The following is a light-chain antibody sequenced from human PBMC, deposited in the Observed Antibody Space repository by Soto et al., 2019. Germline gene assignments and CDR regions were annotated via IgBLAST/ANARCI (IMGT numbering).Light chain of an antibody. CDR2: SHD. Sequence: QSVLTQPPSASGPPGQRVTISCSGSSSTIGSNTVDWYQQLPGTAPKLLIYSHDQRPLGIPDRFSASKSGTSATLAITGLQTGDEADYYCGTWDSSLSGGVFGGGTKLTVL. J-gene: IGLJ3*02. CDR3: GTWDSSLSGGV. V-gene: IGLV1-44*01. CDR1: SSTIGSNT.